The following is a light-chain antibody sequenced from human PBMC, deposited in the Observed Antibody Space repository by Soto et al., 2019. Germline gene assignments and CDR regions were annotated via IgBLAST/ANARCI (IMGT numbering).Light chain of an antibody. CDR1: QSVSSN. CDR2: GAS. Sequence: EIVLTQSPGTLSLSPGERATLSCRASQSVSSNLAWYQQKPGQAPRLLIYGASTRATGIPARFSGSGSGTDFTLTISSLEPEDFAIYYCQQRYNWPLTFGQGTKVDIK. V-gene: IGKV3-11*01. CDR3: QQRYNWPLT. J-gene: IGKJ1*01.